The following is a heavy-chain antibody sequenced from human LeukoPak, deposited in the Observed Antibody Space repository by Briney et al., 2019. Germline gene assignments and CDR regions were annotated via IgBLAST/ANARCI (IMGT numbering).Heavy chain of an antibody. D-gene: IGHD3-22*01. J-gene: IGHJ5*02. CDR2: IIPILGIA. CDR1: GGTFSSYA. CDR3: ARDRRVVIARDNWFDP. Sequence: SVKVSCKASGGTFSSYAISWVRQAPGQGLEWMGRIIPILGIANYAQKFQGRVTITADKSTSTAYMELSSLRSEDTAVYYCARDRRVVIARDNWFDPWGQGTLVTVSS. V-gene: IGHV1-69*04.